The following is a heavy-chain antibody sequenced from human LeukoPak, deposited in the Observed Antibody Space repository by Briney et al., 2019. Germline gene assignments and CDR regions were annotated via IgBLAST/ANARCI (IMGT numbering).Heavy chain of an antibody. CDR1: GGTFISYA. CDR2: IIPIFGTT. CDR3: ASRKRFTAMDLSLSPFDY. V-gene: IGHV1-69*01. D-gene: IGHD5-18*01. Sequence: SMKVSFKASGGTFISYAISWLRQAPGQGLEWMGGIIPIFGTTNYAQKFEGRLTITADESASTAYMDLSSLRSEDTAVYYCASRKRFTAMDLSLSPFDYWGQGNLVIVSS. J-gene: IGHJ4*02.